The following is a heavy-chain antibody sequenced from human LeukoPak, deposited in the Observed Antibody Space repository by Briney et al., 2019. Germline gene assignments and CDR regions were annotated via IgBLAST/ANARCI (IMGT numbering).Heavy chain of an antibody. J-gene: IGHJ4*02. CDR1: GYTFTSYD. CDR2: MNPNSGNT. Sequence: ASVKVSCKASGYTFTSYDINWVRQATGQGLEWMGWMNPNSGNTGYAQKFQGRVTMTRDTSISTAYMELSRLRSDDTAVYYCARNSKFWRYYYDSSGYANFDYWGQGTLVTVSS. CDR3: ARNSKFWRYYYDSSGYANFDY. V-gene: IGHV1-8*01. D-gene: IGHD3-22*01.